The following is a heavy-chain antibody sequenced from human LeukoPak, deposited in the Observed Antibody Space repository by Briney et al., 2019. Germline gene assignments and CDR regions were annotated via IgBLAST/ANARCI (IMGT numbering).Heavy chain of an antibody. V-gene: IGHV3-21*01. D-gene: IGHD2-2*01. J-gene: IGHJ4*02. CDR2: ISSSSSYI. CDR1: GFTFSSYS. CDR3: ARAYCSSTSCQLRY. Sequence: PGGSLRLSCAASGFTFSSYSMNWVRQAPGKGLEWVSSISSSSSYIYYADSVKGRFTISRDNAKNSLYLQMNSLRAEDTAVYYCARAYCSSTSCQLRYWGQGTLVTVSS.